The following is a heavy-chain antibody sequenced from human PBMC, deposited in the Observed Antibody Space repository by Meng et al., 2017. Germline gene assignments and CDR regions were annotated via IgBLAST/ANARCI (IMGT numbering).Heavy chain of an antibody. Sequence: QVQLVQAGAEVKKPGASVKVSCKPSGYSFTAYYIHWLRHAPGQGLEWMGRIDPNSGVTEYAHKFHGRVTVTGDTSISTAYMELRRLTSDDTAVYYCARDEDISAAGKLFGDYWGQGTLVTVSS. V-gene: IGHV1-2*06. J-gene: IGHJ4*02. CDR2: IDPNSGVT. D-gene: IGHD6-13*01. CDR3: ARDEDISAAGKLFGDY. CDR1: GYSFTAYY.